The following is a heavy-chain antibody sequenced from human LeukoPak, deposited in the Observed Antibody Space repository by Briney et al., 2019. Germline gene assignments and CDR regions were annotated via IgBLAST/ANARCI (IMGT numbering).Heavy chain of an antibody. CDR1: GGSFSGYY. CDR2: INHSGST. Sequence: RSSETLSLTCAVYGGSFSGYYWSWIRQPPGKGLEWVGEINHSGSTNSNPSLKSRVTISVDTSNSQFCLKLRSVTAADTAVYYCARGASRGYQLLINWLDPWGQGTLVTVSS. V-gene: IGHV4-34*01. CDR3: ARGASRGYQLLINWLDP. D-gene: IGHD2-2*01. J-gene: IGHJ5*02.